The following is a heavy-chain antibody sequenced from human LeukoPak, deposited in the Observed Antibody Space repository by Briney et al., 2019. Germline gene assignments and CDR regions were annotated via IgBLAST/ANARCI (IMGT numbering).Heavy chain of an antibody. CDR2: IIPIFGTA. D-gene: IGHD5-12*01. V-gene: IGHV1-69*05. J-gene: IGHJ5*02. CDR3: AREIVATIPNWIAP. CDR1: GGTFSSYA. Sequence: SVKVSCKASGGTFSSYAISWVRQAPGQGLEWMGGIIPIFGTANYAQKFQGRVTITTDESTSTAYMELSSLRSEDTAVYYCAREIVATIPNWIAPWAQGPLVTVSS.